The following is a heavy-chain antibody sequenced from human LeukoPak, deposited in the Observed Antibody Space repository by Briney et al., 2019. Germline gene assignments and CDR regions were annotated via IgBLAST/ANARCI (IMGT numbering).Heavy chain of an antibody. CDR3: ARGLLATTYY. CDR2: INPNSGAT. D-gene: IGHD1-1*01. CDR1: GYTFTCNN. J-gene: IGHJ4*02. V-gene: IGHV1-2*02. Sequence: ASVKVSCKGSGYTFTCNNIHWVRQAPGQGLEWMGWINPNSGATNYAQNFQGRVTMTRDTSISTAYMELSSLRSDDTAVYYCARGLLATTYYWGQGTLVTVSS.